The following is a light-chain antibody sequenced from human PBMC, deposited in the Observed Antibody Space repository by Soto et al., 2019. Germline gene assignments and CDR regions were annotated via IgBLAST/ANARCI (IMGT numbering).Light chain of an antibody. CDR3: QVWDSNTVI. J-gene: IGLJ2*01. Sequence: SYELTQPPSVSLAPGQTARSACGGDNIGSKRVDWYQQKPGQAPVLVVYDDSDRPSGIPVRLSGSNSGTTAPLIISRVEAGDEADYYCQVWDSNTVIFGGGTQLTVL. CDR1: NIGSKR. CDR2: DDS. V-gene: IGLV3-21*02.